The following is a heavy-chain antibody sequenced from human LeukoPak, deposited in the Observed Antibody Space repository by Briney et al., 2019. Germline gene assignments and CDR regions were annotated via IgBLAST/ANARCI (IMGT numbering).Heavy chain of an antibody. Sequence: GGSLRLSCAASGFTFSSYAMHWVRQAPGKGLEWVAVISYDGSNKYYADSVKGRFTISRDNSKNTLYLQMNSLRAEDTAVYYCAREGFSTMVRGVIIDYWGQGTLVTVSS. CDR1: GFTFSSYA. D-gene: IGHD3-10*01. CDR3: AREGFSTMVRGVIIDY. V-gene: IGHV3-30-3*01. J-gene: IGHJ4*02. CDR2: ISYDGSNK.